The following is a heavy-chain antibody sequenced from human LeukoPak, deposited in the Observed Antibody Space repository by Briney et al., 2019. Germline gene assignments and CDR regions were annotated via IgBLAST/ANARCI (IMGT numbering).Heavy chain of an antibody. CDR1: GGSISSGSYY. D-gene: IGHD5-18*01. V-gene: IGHV4-61*01. Sequence: SETLSLTCTVSGGSISSGSYYWSWIRQPPGKGLEWIGYIYYSGSTNYNPSLKSRVTISVDTPKNQFSLKLSSVTAADTAVYYCASFKSGRDSYGYANFDYWGQGTLVTVSS. CDR2: IYYSGST. CDR3: ASFKSGRDSYGYANFDY. J-gene: IGHJ4*02.